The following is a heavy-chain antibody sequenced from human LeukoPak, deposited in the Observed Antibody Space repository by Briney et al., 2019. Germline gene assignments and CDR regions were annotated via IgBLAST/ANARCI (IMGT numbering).Heavy chain of an antibody. CDR3: AKPVSGGLAVTADWFHP. J-gene: IGHJ5*01. D-gene: IGHD6-19*01. V-gene: IGHV3-23*01. CDR1: GFAFSFYA. Sequence: PGGSLRLSCAASGFAFSFYAMSWLRQPPGKGLEWVSTINANSGTTSYAASVRGRFTISRDNSKNTLYLQVNTLRADDTATYYCAKPVSGGLAVTADWFHPWDQGTLVVVSS. CDR2: INANSGTT.